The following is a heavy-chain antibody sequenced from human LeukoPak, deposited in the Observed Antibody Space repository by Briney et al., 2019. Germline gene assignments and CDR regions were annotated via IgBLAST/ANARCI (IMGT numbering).Heavy chain of an antibody. Sequence: GGSLRLSCSASGFIFSNSAMHWVRQAPGKGLEWVSYIWSSGSTKYYADSVMGRFTLSRDKAKKSLYLQMNSLRAEDTAVYYCAREALTGTTFGPYDYWGQGTLVTVSS. J-gene: IGHJ4*02. CDR1: GFIFSNSA. CDR3: AREALTGTTFGPYDY. CDR2: IWSSGSTK. V-gene: IGHV3-48*03. D-gene: IGHD4-17*01.